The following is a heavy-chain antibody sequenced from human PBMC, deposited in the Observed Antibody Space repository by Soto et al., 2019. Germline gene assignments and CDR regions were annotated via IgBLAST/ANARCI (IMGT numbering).Heavy chain of an antibody. D-gene: IGHD2-21*01. J-gene: IGHJ4*02. V-gene: IGHV3-30*04. CDR1: GFTFSNHI. CDR3: AGDDEHWRNCDLAY. Sequence: VQLVESGGGVVQPGRSLRLSCAASGFTFSNHIMHWVRQAPGKGLEWVAMIFPNGRDKEYADSVKGRFTVSRDNSNNMLYLQMDSMRPEDTAIYYCAGDDEHWRNCDLAYWGQGALVTVSS. CDR2: IFPNGRDK.